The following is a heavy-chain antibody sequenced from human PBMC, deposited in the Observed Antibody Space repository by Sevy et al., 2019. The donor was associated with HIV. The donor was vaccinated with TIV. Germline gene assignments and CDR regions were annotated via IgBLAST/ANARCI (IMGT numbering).Heavy chain of an antibody. CDR2: IYSNGWT. Sequence: SETLSLSCTVSGGSINNYYWSWVRQPAGRGLEWIGHIYSNGWTIYNPSLKSRISMSVDTSKNQFSLKLNSVTAADTAVYYCSRHDNSEYYRLDFWGQRTLVTVSS. D-gene: IGHD3-22*01. CDR3: SRHDNSEYYRLDF. V-gene: IGHV4-4*07. J-gene: IGHJ4*02. CDR1: GGSINNYY.